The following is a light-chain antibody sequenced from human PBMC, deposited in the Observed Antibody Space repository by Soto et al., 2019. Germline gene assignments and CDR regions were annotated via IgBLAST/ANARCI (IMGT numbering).Light chain of an antibody. CDR3: QQYGSSPRT. CDR2: NTS. V-gene: IGKV3-20*01. J-gene: IGKJ1*01. CDR1: QSVSSRD. Sequence: EIVLTQSPGTLSLTPGERATLSCRASQSVSSRDLAWYQQKPGQAPRLLIFNTSSRATGIPDRFSGSGSGTDFTLTINRLEPEDFAVYYCQQYGSSPRTFGHGTK.